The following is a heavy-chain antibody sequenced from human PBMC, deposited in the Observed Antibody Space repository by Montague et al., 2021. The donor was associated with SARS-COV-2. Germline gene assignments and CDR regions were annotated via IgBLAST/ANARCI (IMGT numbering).Heavy chain of an antibody. V-gene: IGHV4-34*01. Sequence: SETLSLTCAVHGGSFSGYYWSWIRQPPGKGLEWIGEINHSGSTNYNPSLKSRVSISVDTSKNQFSLKLSSVTAADTAVYYCARGAPTITMILGVSTGAGWDFDLWGRGTLVTVSS. CDR1: GGSFSGYY. CDR2: INHSGST. J-gene: IGHJ2*01. D-gene: IGHD3-22*01. CDR3: ARGAPTITMILGVSTGAGWDFDL.